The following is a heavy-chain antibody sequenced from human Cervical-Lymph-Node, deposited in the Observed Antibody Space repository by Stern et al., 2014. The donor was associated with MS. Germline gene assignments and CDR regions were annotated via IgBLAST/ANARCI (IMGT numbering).Heavy chain of an antibody. CDR2: IYPEDSDT. J-gene: IGHJ3*01. CDR3: ARPLRGINNAFDA. V-gene: IGHV5-51*01. Sequence: EMQLVQSGGEVKKAGESLKISCKGSGYSFSNTWIGWVRQMPGKGLEWMGFIYPEDSDTRYSPSFQGQVSISADTSISTTYLHWGSLKASDTAMYFCARPLRGINNAFDAWGQGTMVTVYS. D-gene: IGHD3-10*01. CDR1: GYSFSNTW.